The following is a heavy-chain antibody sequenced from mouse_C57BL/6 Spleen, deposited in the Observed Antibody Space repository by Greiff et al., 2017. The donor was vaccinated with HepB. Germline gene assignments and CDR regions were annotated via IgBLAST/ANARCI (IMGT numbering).Heavy chain of an antibody. J-gene: IGHJ4*01. V-gene: IGHV1-26*01. CDR3: TKDIYYSSPMDY. CDR2: INPNYGGI. D-gene: IGHD2-5*01. CDR1: GYTFTDYY. Sequence: EVQLQQSGPELVKPGASVKISCKASGYTFTDYYMNWVKQSHGKSLEWIGDINPNYGGISNNQKFKGKATLAVDKSASTAYRELRSLTSKNSAVYYCTKDIYYSSPMDYWGQGTSVTVSS.